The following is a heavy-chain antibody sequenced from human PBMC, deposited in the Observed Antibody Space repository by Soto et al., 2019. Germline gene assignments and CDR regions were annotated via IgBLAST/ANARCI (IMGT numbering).Heavy chain of an antibody. Sequence: ASVKVSCKASGGTFSSYAISWVRQAPGQGLEWMGGIIPIFGTANYAQKFQGRVTITADESTSTAYMELSSLRSEDTAVYYCARDQVTMVRGVIKYYYYGMDVWGQGTTVTVSS. CDR1: GGTFSSYA. CDR2: IIPIFGTA. CDR3: ARDQVTMVRGVIKYYYYGMDV. V-gene: IGHV1-69*13. D-gene: IGHD3-10*01. J-gene: IGHJ6*02.